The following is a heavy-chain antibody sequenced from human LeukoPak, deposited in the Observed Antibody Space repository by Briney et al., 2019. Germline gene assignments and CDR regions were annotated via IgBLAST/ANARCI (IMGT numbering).Heavy chain of an antibody. V-gene: IGHV3-30-3*01. CDR2: ISYDGSNK. CDR3: ARGSPPGD. J-gene: IGHJ4*02. Sequence: PGGSLRLSCAASGFTFSSYAMSWVRQAPGKGLEWVAVISYDGSNKYYADSVKGRFTISRDNSKNTLYLQMNSLRAEDTAVYYCARGSPPGDWGQGTLVTVSS. CDR1: GFTFSSYA. D-gene: IGHD3-16*01.